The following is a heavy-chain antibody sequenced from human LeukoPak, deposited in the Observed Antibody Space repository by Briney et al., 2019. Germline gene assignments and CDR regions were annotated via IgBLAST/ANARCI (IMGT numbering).Heavy chain of an antibody. D-gene: IGHD3-22*01. CDR2: INHSGST. V-gene: IGHV4-34*01. J-gene: IGHJ4*02. CDR1: GGSFSGYY. Sequence: SETLSLTCAVYGGSFSGYYWSWIRQPPGKGLEWIGEINHSGSTNYNPSLKSRVTISVDTSKNRFSLKLSSVTAADTAVYYCARGRSDYLRYYFDHWRQGTLVTVSS. CDR3: ARGRSDYLRYYFDH.